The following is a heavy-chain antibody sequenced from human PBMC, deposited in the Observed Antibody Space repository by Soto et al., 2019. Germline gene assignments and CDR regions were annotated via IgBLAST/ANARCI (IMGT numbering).Heavy chain of an antibody. Sequence: PGGSLRLSCAASGFTFYTYSMNWVRQAPGKGLEWFSYITSDMRTIKYLDSVKGRFTISRDNAENLLYLQMNSLRAEDTAVYYCARSLRVEYCGGDCYSVWGQGTMVTVSS. CDR3: ARSLRVEYCGGDCYSV. D-gene: IGHD2-21*02. CDR1: GFTFYTYS. V-gene: IGHV3-48*01. J-gene: IGHJ3*01. CDR2: ITSDMRTI.